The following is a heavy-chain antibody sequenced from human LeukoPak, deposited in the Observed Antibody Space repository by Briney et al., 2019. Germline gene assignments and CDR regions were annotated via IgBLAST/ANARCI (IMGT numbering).Heavy chain of an antibody. J-gene: IGHJ4*02. CDR2: ISSRDTK. CDR1: GFTFSDYY. Sequence: PGGSLRLSCAASGFTFSDYYMSWIRQAPGKGLEWVSYISSRDTKYYADSVKGRFTISRDNSKNSLYLHLNSLRGEDTAMYYCARRETIFDYWGQGTLVTVSA. CDR3: ARRETIFDY. V-gene: IGHV3-11*01. D-gene: IGHD1-7*01.